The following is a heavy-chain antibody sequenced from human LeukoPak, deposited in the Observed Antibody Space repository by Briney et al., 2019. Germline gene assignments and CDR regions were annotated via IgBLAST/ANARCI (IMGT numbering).Heavy chain of an antibody. CDR1: GFTFSIYA. Sequence: PGGSLRLSCAASGFTFSIYAMHWVRQAPGKGLEWVAVISYDGGNKYYADSVKGRFTISRDNSKNTLYLQMNSLRAEDTAVHYCARDGYYYDSSPFNYFDYWGQGTLATVSS. CDR3: ARDGYYYDSSPFNYFDY. J-gene: IGHJ4*02. D-gene: IGHD3-22*01. CDR2: ISYDGGNK. V-gene: IGHV3-30*03.